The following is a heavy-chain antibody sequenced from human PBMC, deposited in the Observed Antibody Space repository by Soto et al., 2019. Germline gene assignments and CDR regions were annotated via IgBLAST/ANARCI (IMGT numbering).Heavy chain of an antibody. D-gene: IGHD2-21*02. V-gene: IGHV3-64D*06. CDR1: GFPFSTYA. Sequence: EVQLAESGGGLVQPGGSLRLSCSASGFPFSTYAMHWVRQAPGKGLEHVSAIRSNGLTTYYADSVKGTFTISRDNSKNTLYLQMRSLRAEDTAVYYCVKAGRCGGDCYSGFDYWGQGTLFTCSS. CDR2: IRSNGLTT. CDR3: VKAGRCGGDCYSGFDY. J-gene: IGHJ4*02.